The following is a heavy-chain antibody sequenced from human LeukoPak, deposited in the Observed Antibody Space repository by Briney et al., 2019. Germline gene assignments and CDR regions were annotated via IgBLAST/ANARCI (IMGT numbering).Heavy chain of an antibody. Sequence: GGSLRLSCAASGFTFSSYAMSWVRQAPGKGLEWVSAISGSGGSTYYADSVRGRFTISRDNSKNTLYLQMNSLRAEDTAVYYCAKDLEVGDILTGPDYWGQGTLVTVSS. J-gene: IGHJ4*02. D-gene: IGHD3-9*01. CDR3: AKDLEVGDILTGPDY. V-gene: IGHV3-23*01. CDR1: GFTFSSYA. CDR2: ISGSGGST.